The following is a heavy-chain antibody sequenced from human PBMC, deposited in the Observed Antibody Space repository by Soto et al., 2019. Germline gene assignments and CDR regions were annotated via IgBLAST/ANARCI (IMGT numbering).Heavy chain of an antibody. CDR3: ARAVVVTAILDY. J-gene: IGHJ4*02. Sequence: ASVKVSCKASGYTFTSYAMHWVRQAPGQRLEWMGWINAGNGNTKYSQKFQGRVTITRDTSASTAYMELSSLRSEDTAVYYCARAVVVTAILDYWGQGTLVTVCS. D-gene: IGHD2-21*02. CDR2: INAGNGNT. CDR1: GYTFTSYA. V-gene: IGHV1-3*01.